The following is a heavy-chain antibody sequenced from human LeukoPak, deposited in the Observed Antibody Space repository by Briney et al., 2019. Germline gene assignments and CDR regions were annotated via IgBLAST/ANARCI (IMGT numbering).Heavy chain of an antibody. Sequence: GGSLRLSCAASGFTFSSYAMSWVRQAPGKGLEWVSGISGRDGNTYYADSVKGRFTISRDNSKNTLYLQMISLRVEDTAIYYCAKDRIVMSGFFDYWGRGTLVTVSS. CDR2: ISGRDGNT. J-gene: IGHJ4*02. CDR3: AKDRIVMSGFFDY. CDR1: GFTFSSYA. V-gene: IGHV3-23*01. D-gene: IGHD6-19*01.